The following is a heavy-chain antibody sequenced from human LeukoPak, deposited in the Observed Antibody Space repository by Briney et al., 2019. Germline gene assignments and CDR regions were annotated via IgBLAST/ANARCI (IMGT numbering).Heavy chain of an antibody. CDR3: AKGRNVLRYPYGMDV. V-gene: IGHV3-23*01. J-gene: IGHJ6*02. CDR1: GFTFSSYA. Sequence: GGSLRLSCAASGFTFSSYAMSWVRQAPGKGLEWVSAISASGGSTYHADSVKGRFTISRDNSKNTLYLQMNSLRAEDTAVYYCAKGRNVLRYPYGMDVWGQGTTVTVSS. CDR2: ISASGGST. D-gene: IGHD3-9*01.